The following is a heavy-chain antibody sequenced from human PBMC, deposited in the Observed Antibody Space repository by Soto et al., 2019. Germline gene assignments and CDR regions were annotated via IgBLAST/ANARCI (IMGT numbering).Heavy chain of an antibody. D-gene: IGHD6-13*01. J-gene: IGHJ4*02. CDR2: IIPIFGTA. V-gene: IGHV1-69*13. CDR3: ARGREVGYSSSWPLDY. Sequence: SVKVSCKASGGTFSSYAISWVRQAPGQGLEWMGGIIPIFGTANYAQKFQGRVTITADESTSTAYMELNSLRSEDTAVYYCARGREVGYSSSWPLDYWGQGTLVTVSS. CDR1: GGTFSSYA.